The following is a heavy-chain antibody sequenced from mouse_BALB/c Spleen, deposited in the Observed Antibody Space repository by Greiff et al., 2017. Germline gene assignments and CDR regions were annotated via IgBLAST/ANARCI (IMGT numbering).Heavy chain of an antibody. CDR1: GFTITSNY. CDR3: AVCGKGYYAMDY. Sequence: VQLQQSGAELVKPGASVKLSCTASGFTITSNYMHWVKQRPGQGLEWIGRIYPGNGSTKYDAKFQGKATLTADTSSNTAYLQLSSLTSEDTAVYYCAVCGKGYYAMDYWGQGTSVTVSS. V-gene: IGHV14-3*02. J-gene: IGHJ4*01. CDR2: IYPGNGST.